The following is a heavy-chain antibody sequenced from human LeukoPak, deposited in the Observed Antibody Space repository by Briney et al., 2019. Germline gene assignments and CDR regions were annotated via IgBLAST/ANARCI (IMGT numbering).Heavy chain of an antibody. CDR1: GYTFSNYG. D-gene: IGHD3-22*01. V-gene: IGHV1-18*01. Sequence: ASVKVSCKASGYTFSNYGITWVRQAPGQGLEWMGWISGYNGNTNFAQKLQGRVSMTTDTSTYTSDMELRSLRSDDTAVYYCARSLGDSSGYYPLPFDYWGQGILVIVSS. CDR2: ISGYNGNT. J-gene: IGHJ4*02. CDR3: ARSLGDSSGYYPLPFDY.